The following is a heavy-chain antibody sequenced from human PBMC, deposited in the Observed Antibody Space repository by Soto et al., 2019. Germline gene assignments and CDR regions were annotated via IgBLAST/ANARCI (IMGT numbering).Heavy chain of an antibody. Sequence: GASVKVSCKASGYTFTGYYMHWVRQAPGQGLEWMGWINPNSGGTNYAQKFQGRVTMTRDTSISTAYMELSRLRSDDTAVYYCARDSVGYCSSTSCYTERPYYDYGMDVWGQGTTVTVSS. CDR1: GYTFTGYY. CDR3: ARDSVGYCSSTSCYTERPYYDYGMDV. D-gene: IGHD2-2*02. CDR2: INPNSGGT. J-gene: IGHJ6*02. V-gene: IGHV1-2*02.